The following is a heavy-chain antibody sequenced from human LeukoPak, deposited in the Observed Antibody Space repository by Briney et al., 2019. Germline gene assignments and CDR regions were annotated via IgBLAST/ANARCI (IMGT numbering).Heavy chain of an antibody. CDR2: INHSGST. CDR1: GGSFSGYY. Sequence: PSETLSLTCAVYGGSFSGYYWSWIRQPPGKGLEWIGEINHSGSTNYNPSLQSRVTISADTSKSQFSLDLRSVIAADTAVYYCTRGLRLGYCSGGSCYYWFDPWGQGTRVTVSS. J-gene: IGHJ5*02. D-gene: IGHD2-15*01. V-gene: IGHV4-34*01. CDR3: TRGLRLGYCSGGSCYYWFDP.